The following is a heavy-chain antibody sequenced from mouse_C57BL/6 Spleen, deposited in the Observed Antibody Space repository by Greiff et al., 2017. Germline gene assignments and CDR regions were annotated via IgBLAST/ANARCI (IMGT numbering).Heavy chain of an antibody. D-gene: IGHD1-1*01. CDR2: IDPNSGGT. Sequence: QVQLQQPGAELVKPGASVKLSCKASGYTFTSYWMHWVKPRPGRGLEWIGRIDPNSGGTKYNEKFKSKATLTVDKSSSTAYMQLSSLTSEDSAVYYCASYTTVEGTVYFDFWGTGTTVTVSS. CDR3: ASYTTVEGTVYFDF. CDR1: GYTFTSYW. V-gene: IGHV1-72*01. J-gene: IGHJ1*03.